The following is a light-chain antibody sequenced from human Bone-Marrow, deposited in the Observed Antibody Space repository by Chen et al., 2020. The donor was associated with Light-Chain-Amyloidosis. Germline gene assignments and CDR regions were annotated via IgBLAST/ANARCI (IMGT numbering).Light chain of an antibody. CDR2: WAS. CDR3: QQYYSTPYT. V-gene: IGKV4-1*01. CDR1: ESLLYRSNNKNY. Sequence: DIVMTQSPDSLAVSLGESATINCKSSESLLYRSNNKNYLGWYQQKPGQSPKLLMYWASTRESGVPDRFSGSGSGTDFTLTIRSLQAEDVAVYYCQQYYSTPYTFGQGTKLEIQ. J-gene: IGKJ2*01.